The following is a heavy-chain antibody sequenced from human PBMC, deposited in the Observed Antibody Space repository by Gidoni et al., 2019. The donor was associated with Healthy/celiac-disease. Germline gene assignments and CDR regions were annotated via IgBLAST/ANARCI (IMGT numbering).Heavy chain of an antibody. CDR1: GFTFSSYE. J-gene: IGHJ6*02. CDR2: ISSSGSTI. CDR3: ARGAIDYGDEYYYYYGMDV. V-gene: IGHV3-48*03. Sequence: EVQVGESGGVLVQPGGPLRLSCAASGFTFSSYEMNWVRQAPGKGLEWVSYISSSGSTIYYADSVKGRFTISRDNANNSLYLQMNSLRAEDTAVYYCARGAIDYGDEYYYYYGMDVWGQGTTVTVSS. D-gene: IGHD4-17*01.